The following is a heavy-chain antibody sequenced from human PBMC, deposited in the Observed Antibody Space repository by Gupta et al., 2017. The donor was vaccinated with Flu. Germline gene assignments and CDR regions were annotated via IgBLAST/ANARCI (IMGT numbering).Heavy chain of an antibody. D-gene: IGHD7-27*01. V-gene: IGHV4-39*01. CDR3: ARRLYRGNWGYY. CDR2: IYYSGST. J-gene: IGHJ4*02. Sequence: GLVKPSETLSLTCTVSGGSISSSSYYWGWIRQPPGKGLEWIGSIYYSGSTYYNPSLKSRVTISVDTSKNQFSLKLSSVTAADTAVYYCARRLYRGNWGYYWGQGTLVTVSS. CDR1: GGSISSSSYY.